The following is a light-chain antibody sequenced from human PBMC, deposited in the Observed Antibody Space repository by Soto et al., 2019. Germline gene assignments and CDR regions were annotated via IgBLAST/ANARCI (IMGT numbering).Light chain of an antibody. CDR3: GTWDSSRSVWV. J-gene: IGLJ3*02. CDR1: SSNIGDSY. Sequence: QSVLTQPPSVSAAPGQKVTMSCSGASSNIGDSYVSWYQHLPGTAPKLLIYETEKQPPDIPDRFSASKSGTSAALGISGLQPGDEADYYCGTWDSSRSVWVLGGGTKLTVL. CDR2: ETE. V-gene: IGLV1-51*02.